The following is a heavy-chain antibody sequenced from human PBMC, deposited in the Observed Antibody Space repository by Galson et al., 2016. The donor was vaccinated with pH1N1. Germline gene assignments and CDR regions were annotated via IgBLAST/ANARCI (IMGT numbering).Heavy chain of an antibody. Sequence: TCSVSGDSMDTHYWTWLRQSPGRALEWIGYVSSSGTTNYNPSLRSRVSISLDKSQNQFSLTLTSVTAADTAVFFCAGGRGWLVLDYWGQGIVVAVSS. V-gene: IGHV4-4*09. CDR2: VSSSGTT. J-gene: IGHJ4*02. CDR1: GDSMDTHY. D-gene: IGHD3-9*01. CDR3: AGGRGWLVLDY.